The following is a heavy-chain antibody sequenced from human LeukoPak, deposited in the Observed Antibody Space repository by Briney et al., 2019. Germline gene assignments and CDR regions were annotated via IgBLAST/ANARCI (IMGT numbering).Heavy chain of an antibody. CDR3: ARDTIERGYCSGGSCPNVYYYYYGMDV. V-gene: IGHV3-7*01. Sequence: GGSLRLSCAASGFTFSSYWMSWVRQAPGKGLEWVANIKQDGSEKYYVDSVKGRFTISRDNAKNSLYLQMNSLRAEDTAVCYCARDTIERGYCSGGSCPNVYYYYYGMDVWGQGTTVTVSS. J-gene: IGHJ6*02. CDR1: GFTFSSYW. CDR2: IKQDGSEK. D-gene: IGHD2-15*01.